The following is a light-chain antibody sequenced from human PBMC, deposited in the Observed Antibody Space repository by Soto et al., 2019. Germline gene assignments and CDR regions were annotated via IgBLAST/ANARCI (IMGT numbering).Light chain of an antibody. Sequence: SYELTQPPSVSVAPGQTARINCGGKKMGSKSVHWYQQKPGQAPVLVVYDDSDRPAGIPERFSGYNSGNTATLTISRVEAGDEADYYCQVWDSSSDHLYAFGTGTKVTVL. J-gene: IGLJ1*01. V-gene: IGLV3-21*02. CDR1: KMGSKS. CDR2: DDS. CDR3: QVWDSSSDHLYA.